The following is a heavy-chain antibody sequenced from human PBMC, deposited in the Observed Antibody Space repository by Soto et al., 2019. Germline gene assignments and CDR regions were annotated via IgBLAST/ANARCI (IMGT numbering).Heavy chain of an antibody. V-gene: IGHV1-46*01. J-gene: IGHJ6*02. Sequence: ASVKVSCKASGYTFTSYYMHWVRQAPGQGLEWMGIINPSGGSTSYAQKFQGRVTMTRDTSTSTVYMELSSLRSEDTAVYYCARDQVGYYDRAYYGMDVWGQGTTVTVSS. CDR2: INPSGGST. D-gene: IGHD3-22*01. CDR3: ARDQVGYYDRAYYGMDV. CDR1: GYTFTSYY.